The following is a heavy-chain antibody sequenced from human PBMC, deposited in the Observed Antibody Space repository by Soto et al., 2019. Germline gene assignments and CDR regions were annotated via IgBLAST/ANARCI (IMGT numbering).Heavy chain of an antibody. D-gene: IGHD6-19*01. Sequence: EVQLLESGGGLVQPGGSLRLSCATSGFTFSNYAMNWVRKAPGKGLEWVSVVSGSGSRTYYADSVKGRFTVSRDNSKDTLYLQMNSLRADDTAVCYCARDRTVATVAGSLAYWGQGTLVTVSS. J-gene: IGHJ4*02. V-gene: IGHV3-23*01. CDR2: VSGSGSRT. CDR1: GFTFSNYA. CDR3: ARDRTVATVAGSLAY.